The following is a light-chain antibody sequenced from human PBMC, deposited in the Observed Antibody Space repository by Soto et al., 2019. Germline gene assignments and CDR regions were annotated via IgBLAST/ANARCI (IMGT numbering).Light chain of an antibody. CDR3: QQYGSSSIT. J-gene: IGKJ5*01. CDR1: QSVSSN. Sequence: EIVMTQSPATLSVSPGERATFSCRASQSVSSNLAWYQQKPGQAPRLLIYGASSRATGIPDRFSGSGSGTDFTLTISRLEPEDFAVYYCQQYGSSSITFGQGTRLEIK. CDR2: GAS. V-gene: IGKV3-20*01.